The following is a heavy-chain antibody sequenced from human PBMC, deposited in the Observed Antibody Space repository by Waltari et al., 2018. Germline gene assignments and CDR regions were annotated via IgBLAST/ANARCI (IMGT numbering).Heavy chain of an antibody. CDR2: IIPIVGTA. D-gene: IGHD3-9*01. V-gene: IGHV1-69*13. J-gene: IGHJ5*02. Sequence: QVQLVQSGAEVKKPGSSVKVSCKASGGTFSSYAISWVRQAPGQGLEWMGGIIPIVGTANYAQKFQGRVTITADESTSTAYMELSSLRSEDTAVYYCARERRVLRYSNSWFDPWGQGTLVTVSS. CDR3: ARERRVLRYSNSWFDP. CDR1: GGTFSSYA.